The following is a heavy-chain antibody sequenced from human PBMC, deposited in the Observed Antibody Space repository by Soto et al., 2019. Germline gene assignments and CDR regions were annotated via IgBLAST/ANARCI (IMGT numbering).Heavy chain of an antibody. CDR3: ARAVAVAADFDY. CDR2: MNPNSGNT. D-gene: IGHD6-19*01. Sequence: ASVKVSCKASGYTFTSYDINWVRQATGQGLEWMGWMNPNSGNTEYAQKFQGRVTMTRNTSTSTAYMELSSLRSEDTAVYYCARAVAVAADFDYWGQGTLVTVSS. V-gene: IGHV1-8*01. J-gene: IGHJ4*02. CDR1: GYTFTSYD.